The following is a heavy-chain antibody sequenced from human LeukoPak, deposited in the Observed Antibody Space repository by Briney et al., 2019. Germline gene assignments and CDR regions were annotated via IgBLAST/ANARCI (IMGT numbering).Heavy chain of an antibody. CDR2: ISGDGGIT. Sequence: GGSLRLSCAASGFNLRSYAMAWVRQAPGKGLEWVSAISGDGGITYYADSVKGRFTISRDNSKSTLYLQMNSLRAEDTALYYCAKRRSLSAAGTADDYWGQGTLVTVSS. J-gene: IGHJ4*02. CDR3: AKRRSLSAAGTADDY. CDR1: GFNLRSYA. D-gene: IGHD6-13*01. V-gene: IGHV3-23*01.